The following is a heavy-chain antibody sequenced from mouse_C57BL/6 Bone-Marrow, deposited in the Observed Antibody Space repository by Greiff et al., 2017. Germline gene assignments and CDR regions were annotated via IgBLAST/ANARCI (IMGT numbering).Heavy chain of an antibody. J-gene: IGHJ4*01. D-gene: IGHD1-1*01. CDR1: GYSITSGYY. Sequence: DVQLQESGPGLVKPSQSLSLTCSVTGYSITSGYYWNWIRQFPGNKLEWMGYISYDGSNNYNPSLKNRISITRDTSKNQFFLKLNSVTTEDTATYYCARDFYFFPIYYYGSRAMDYWGQGTSVTVSS. CDR2: ISYDGSN. V-gene: IGHV3-6*01. CDR3: ARDFYFFPIYYYGSRAMDY.